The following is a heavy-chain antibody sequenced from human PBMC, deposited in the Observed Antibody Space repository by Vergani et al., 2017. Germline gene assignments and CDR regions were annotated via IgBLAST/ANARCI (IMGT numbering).Heavy chain of an antibody. V-gene: IGHV1-69*01. D-gene: IGHD1-26*01. Sequence: QVQLVQSGAEVKKPGSSVKVSCKASGGTFRSYAINWVRQAPGQGLEWMGGIIPIFGTANYAQKFQGRVTITADESTSTAYMELSSLRSEDTAVYYCAGDRSSSGSYYYAADAFDIWGQGTMVTVSS. CDR1: GGTFRSYA. CDR3: AGDRSSSGSYYYAADAFDI. CDR2: IIPIFGTA. J-gene: IGHJ3*02.